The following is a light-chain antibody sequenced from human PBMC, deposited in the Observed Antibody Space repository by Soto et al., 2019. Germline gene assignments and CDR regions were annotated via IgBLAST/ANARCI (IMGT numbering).Light chain of an antibody. CDR1: TSDIGAYNY. V-gene: IGLV2-14*03. J-gene: IGLJ2*01. CDR2: DVN. CDR3: SYYTSIDARNVI. Sequence: QSALTQPASVSGSPGQSITFSCTGTTSDIGAYNYVSWYQQHPGKAPKLIIFDVNNRPSGVSNRFSGSKSGNTASLTISGLQAEEEDHYYCSYYTSIDARNVIFGGGTKLTVL.